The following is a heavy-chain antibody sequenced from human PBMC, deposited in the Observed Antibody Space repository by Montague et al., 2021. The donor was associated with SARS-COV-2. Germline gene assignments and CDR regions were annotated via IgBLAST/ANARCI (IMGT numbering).Heavy chain of an antibody. CDR2: INHSGST. V-gene: IGHV4-34*01. CDR3: ARGLVGLLWFGEKYLGRSWFDP. Sequence: SETLSLTCAVYGGSFSGYYWSWIRQPPGKGLEWIGEINHSGSTNYNPSLKSRVTISVDTSKNQFSLKLSSVTAADTAVYYCARGLVGLLWFGEKYLGRSWFDPWGQGTLVTVSS. CDR1: GGSFSGYY. D-gene: IGHD3-10*01. J-gene: IGHJ5*02.